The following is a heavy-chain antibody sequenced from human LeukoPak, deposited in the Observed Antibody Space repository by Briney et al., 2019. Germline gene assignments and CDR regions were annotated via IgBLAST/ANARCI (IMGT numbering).Heavy chain of an antibody. V-gene: IGHV1-8*01. D-gene: IGHD6-19*01. CDR2: MNPNSGNT. CDR1: GYTFTSYD. J-gene: IGHJ3*02. CDR3: ASQGYSSGWYTQTDAFDI. Sequence: ASVKVSCXASGYTFTSYDINWVRQAPGQGLEWMGWMNPNSGNTGYAQKFQGRVTMTRNTSIRTAYMELSSLRSEDTAVYYCASQGYSSGWYTQTDAFDIWGQGTMVTVSS.